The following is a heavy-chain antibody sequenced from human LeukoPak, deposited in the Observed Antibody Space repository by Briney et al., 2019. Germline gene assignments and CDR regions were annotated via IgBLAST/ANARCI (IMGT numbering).Heavy chain of an antibody. CDR3: ARDMITFGGVIVPFDY. J-gene: IGHJ4*02. CDR2: IKQDGSEK. Sequence: GGSLRLSCAASGFTVSSNYMSWVRQAPGKGLGWVANIKQDGSEKYYVDSVKGRFTISRDNAKNSLYLQMNSLRAEDTAVYYCARDMITFGGVIVPFDYWGQGTLVTVSS. D-gene: IGHD3-16*02. CDR1: GFTVSSNY. V-gene: IGHV3-7*01.